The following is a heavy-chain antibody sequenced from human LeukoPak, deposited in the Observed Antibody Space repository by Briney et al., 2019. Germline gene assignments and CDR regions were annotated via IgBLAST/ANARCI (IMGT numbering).Heavy chain of an antibody. J-gene: IGHJ4*02. CDR3: AKDRSYSGSYFDY. Sequence: GGSLRLSCAASGFTFNTYWMSWVRQAPGKGLEWVANIKQDGSEKYYVDSVKGRFTISRDNSKNTLYLQMNSLRAEDTAVYYCAKDRSYSGSYFDYWGQGTLVTVSS. V-gene: IGHV3-7*03. CDR1: GFTFNTYW. D-gene: IGHD1-26*01. CDR2: IKQDGSEK.